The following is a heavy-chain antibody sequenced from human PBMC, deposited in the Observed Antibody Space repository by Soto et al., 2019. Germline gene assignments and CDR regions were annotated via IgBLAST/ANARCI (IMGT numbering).Heavy chain of an antibody. J-gene: IGHJ6*03. V-gene: IGHV4-34*01. CDR1: GGSFSGYY. D-gene: IGHD3-10*01. Sequence: QVQLQQWGAGLLKPSETLSLTCAVYGGSFSGYYWSWIRQPPGKGLEWIGEINHSGSTNYNPSLKSRVTISVDTSKNQFSLKLSSVTAADTAVYYCARKGSPYGSGSYIPYYYYYYMDVWGKGTTVTVSS. CDR3: ARKGSPYGSGSYIPYYYYYYMDV. CDR2: INHSGST.